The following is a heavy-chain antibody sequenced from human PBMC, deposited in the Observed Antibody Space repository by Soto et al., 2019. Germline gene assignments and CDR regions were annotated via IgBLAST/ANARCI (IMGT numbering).Heavy chain of an antibody. J-gene: IGHJ4*02. D-gene: IGHD6-19*01. Sequence: GGSLRLSCVASGFTFISSFMGWIRQAPGKGLEWVANINQDGGVTYYVDSVEGRFTISRDNTKDSLYLQMTSLRAEDTAIYYCARYYRGSGRYFFDYWGQGTLVTVSS. CDR2: INQDGGVT. CDR1: GFTFISSF. CDR3: ARYYRGSGRYFFDY. V-gene: IGHV3-7*03.